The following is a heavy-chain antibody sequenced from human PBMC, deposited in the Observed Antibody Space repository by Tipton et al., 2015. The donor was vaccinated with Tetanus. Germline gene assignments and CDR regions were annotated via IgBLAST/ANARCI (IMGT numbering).Heavy chain of an antibody. CDR3: ARAHLTASRMSPWGT. CDR1: GFAFSNYK. Sequence: SLRLSCVVSGFAFSNYKMNWVRQAPGKGLEWVSSISSTSTYIDYADSFKGRFTVSRDNGKNSLYLRINNLRADDTAVYHCARAHLTASRMSPWGTWGQGTLVTVSS. CDR2: ISSTSTYI. V-gene: IGHV3-21*01. D-gene: IGHD3-16*01. J-gene: IGHJ5*02.